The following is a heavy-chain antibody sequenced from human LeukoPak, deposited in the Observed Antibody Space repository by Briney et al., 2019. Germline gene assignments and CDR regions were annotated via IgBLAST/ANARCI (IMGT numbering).Heavy chain of an antibody. Sequence: GGSLRLSCVASGFTFSSYNMNWVRQAPGKGLEWVSSISSSSSYIYYADSVRGRFTISRDNAKNSLYLQMNSLRAEDTAVYYCARGGIAVAGDDDYWGQGTLVTVSS. J-gene: IGHJ4*02. V-gene: IGHV3-21*01. CDR3: ARGGIAVAGDDDY. D-gene: IGHD6-19*01. CDR1: GFTFSSYN. CDR2: ISSSSSYI.